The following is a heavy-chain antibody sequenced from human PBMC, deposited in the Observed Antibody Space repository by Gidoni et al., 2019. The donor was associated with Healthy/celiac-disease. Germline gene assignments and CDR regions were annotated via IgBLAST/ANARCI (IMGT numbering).Heavy chain of an antibody. Sequence: QVQLVQSGAEVKKPGASVKVSCKASGYTFTSYDINWVRQATGQGLEWMGWMNPNSGNTGYAQKFQGRVTMTRNTSISTAYMELSSLRSEDTAVYYCARRMNGLWFGEFLEGGWFDPWGQGTLVTVSS. J-gene: IGHJ5*02. CDR2: MNPNSGNT. CDR1: GYTFTSYD. V-gene: IGHV1-8*01. CDR3: ARRMNGLWFGEFLEGGWFDP. D-gene: IGHD3-10*01.